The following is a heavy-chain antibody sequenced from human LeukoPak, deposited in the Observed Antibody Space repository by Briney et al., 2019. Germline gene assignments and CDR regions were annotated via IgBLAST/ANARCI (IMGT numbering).Heavy chain of an antibody. J-gene: IGHJ3*02. V-gene: IGHV4-59*01. D-gene: IGHD5-24*01. CDR2: IYYSGST. Sequence: SETLSLTCTVSGGSISSYYWSWIRQPPGKGLEWIGYIYYSGSTNYNPSLKSRVTISVDTSKNQFSLKLSSVTAADTAVYYCARAGDGYKRKKAFDIWGQGTMVTVSS. CDR1: GGSISSYY. CDR3: ARAGDGYKRKKAFDI.